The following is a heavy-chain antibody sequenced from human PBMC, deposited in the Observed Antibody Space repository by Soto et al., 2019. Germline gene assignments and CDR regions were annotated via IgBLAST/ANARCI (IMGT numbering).Heavy chain of an antibody. Sequence: QVQLVQSGAEVKQPGSSVKVSCQASVGTFSSFAISWVRQSPGQGREWMGGIIPIFRTPNYAQNFQGRVTFTADESTSSVYMELSRLRSEDTAVYYCARNTGCCFRPGTHRFHWFDPWGQGTLVTVSS. D-gene: IGHD1-26*01. CDR2: IIPIFRTP. V-gene: IGHV1-69*01. J-gene: IGHJ5*02. CDR3: ARNTGCCFRPGTHRFHWFDP. CDR1: VGTFSSFA.